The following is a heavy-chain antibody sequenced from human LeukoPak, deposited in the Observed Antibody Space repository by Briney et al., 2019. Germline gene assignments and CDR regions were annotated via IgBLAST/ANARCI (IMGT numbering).Heavy chain of an antibody. CDR3: ARDHDRGSSGWYSSPFDY. V-gene: IGHV3-21*01. CDR1: GFTFSSYS. D-gene: IGHD6-19*01. Sequence: GGSLRLSCAASGFTFSSYSMNWVRQAPGKGLEWVSSISSSSSYTYYADSVKGRFTISRDNAKNSLYLQMNSLRAEDTAVYYCARDHDRGSSGWYSSPFDYWGQGTLVTVSS. J-gene: IGHJ4*02. CDR2: ISSSSSYT.